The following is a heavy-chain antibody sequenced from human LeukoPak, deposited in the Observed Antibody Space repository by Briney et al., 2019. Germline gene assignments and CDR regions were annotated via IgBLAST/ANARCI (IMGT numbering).Heavy chain of an antibody. CDR2: ISYDGSNN. D-gene: IGHD6-13*01. CDR1: GFTFSSYA. Sequence: GGSLRLSCAASGFTFSSYAMSWVRQAPGKGLEWVAVISYDGSNNYYADSVKGRFTISRDNSKNTLYLQMNSLRAEDTAIYYCARDGDSSIAAAGWVDYWGQGTLVTVSS. CDR3: ARDGDSSIAAAGWVDY. V-gene: IGHV3-30-3*01. J-gene: IGHJ4*02.